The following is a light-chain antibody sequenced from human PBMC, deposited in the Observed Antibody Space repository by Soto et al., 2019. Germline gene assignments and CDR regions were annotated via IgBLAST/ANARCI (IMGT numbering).Light chain of an antibody. CDR3: QQSYSTPRT. CDR2: TTS. V-gene: IGKV1-39*01. CDR1: QSIRSY. Sequence: DIQMTQSPSSLSASVGDRVTITCRASQSIRSYLNWYQQKPGKAPKLLIYTTSSLQSGVPSRFSGSGSQTDFTLTVSRLQPEDVATYYCQQSYSTPRTFGQGNKVEI. J-gene: IGKJ1*01.